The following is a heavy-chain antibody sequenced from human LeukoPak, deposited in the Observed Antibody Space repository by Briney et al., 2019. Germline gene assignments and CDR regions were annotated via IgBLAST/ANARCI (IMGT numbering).Heavy chain of an antibody. V-gene: IGHV3-33*01. CDR2: IWYDGSNK. J-gene: IGHJ4*02. D-gene: IGHD3-10*01. Sequence: GGSLRLSCAASGFTFSSYGMHWVRQAPGKGLEWVAVIWYDGSNKYYADSVKGRFTISRDNSKNTLYLQMNSLRAEDTAVYYCARMGSGTTGGFDYWGQGTLVTVSS. CDR1: GFTFSSYG. CDR3: ARMGSGTTGGFDY.